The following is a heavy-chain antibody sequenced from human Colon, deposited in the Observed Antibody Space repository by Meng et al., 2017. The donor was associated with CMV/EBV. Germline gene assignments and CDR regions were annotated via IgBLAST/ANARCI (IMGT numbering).Heavy chain of an antibody. J-gene: IGHJ4*02. CDR2: ISSDGRNK. D-gene: IGHD4-17*01. CDR1: GFSFSASS. Sequence: GESLKISCVASGFSFSASSMHWVRQAPGKGLEYVSAISSDGRNKYYADSLKGRFTISRDNSKNTLYLEMGSLRPEDMAVYYCATDPSAVTTNYWGQGTLVTVSS. V-gene: IGHV3-64*02. CDR3: ATDPSAVTTNY.